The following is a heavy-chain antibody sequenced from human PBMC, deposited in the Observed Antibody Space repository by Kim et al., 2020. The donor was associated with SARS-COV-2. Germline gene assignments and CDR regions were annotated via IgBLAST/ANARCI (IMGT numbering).Heavy chain of an antibody. D-gene: IGHD6-6*01. CDR2: IYYSGST. Sequence: SETLSLTCTVSGGSISSSSYYWGWIRQPPGKGLEWIGSIYYSGSTYYNPSLKSRVTISVDTSKNQFSLKLSSVTAADTAVYYCARGENGSIAPDYWGQGT. CDR3: ARGENGSIAPDY. J-gene: IGHJ4*02. V-gene: IGHV4-39*07. CDR1: GGSISSSSYY.